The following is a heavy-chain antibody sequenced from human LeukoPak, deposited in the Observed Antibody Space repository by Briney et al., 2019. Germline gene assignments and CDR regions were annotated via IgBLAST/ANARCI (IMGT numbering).Heavy chain of an antibody. CDR2: IYYSGST. V-gene: IGHV4-59*12. J-gene: IGHJ4*02. CDR3: ARNGAGGLDN. CDR1: GGSTSSYY. D-gene: IGHD3-16*01. Sequence: PSETLSLTCTVSGGSTSSYYWSWMRQPPGKGLEWIGFIYYSGSTNYNPSLKSRVTISVDRSKNQFSLKLSSVTAADTAVYYCARNGAGGLDNWGQGTLVTVSS.